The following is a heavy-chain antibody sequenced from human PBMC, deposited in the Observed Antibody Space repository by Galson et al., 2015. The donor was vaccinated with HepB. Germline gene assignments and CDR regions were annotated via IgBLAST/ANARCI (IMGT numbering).Heavy chain of an antibody. J-gene: IGHJ4*02. CDR3: AVDPGVYDKFDF. CDR2: FIGVLETS. Sequence: SVKVSCKASGGTLKNYAFSWVRQAPGQGLEWMGGFIGVLETSHSARNFQDRVSITADESTNTVYMELKSLRSEDTAIYYCAVDPGVYDKFDFWGQGSLITVSS. CDR1: GGTLKNYA. V-gene: IGHV1-69*13. D-gene: IGHD2-8*01.